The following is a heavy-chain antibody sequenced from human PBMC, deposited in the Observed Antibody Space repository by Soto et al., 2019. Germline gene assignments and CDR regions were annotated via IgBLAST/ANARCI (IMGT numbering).Heavy chain of an antibody. Sequence: PGGSLRLSCAASGFTFSTYAMNWVRQAPGKGLERVSAISGSGRNTYYADSVKGRFTISRDNSRKTLYLQINSLRAEDTAVYYCAKNPSTLTGTNWGQGTLVTVSS. CDR1: GFTFSTYA. D-gene: IGHD3-9*01. V-gene: IGHV3-23*01. J-gene: IGHJ4*02. CDR3: AKNPSTLTGTN. CDR2: ISGSGRNT.